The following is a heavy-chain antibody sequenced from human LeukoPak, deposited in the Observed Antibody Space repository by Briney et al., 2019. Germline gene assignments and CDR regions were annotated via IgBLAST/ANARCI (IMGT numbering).Heavy chain of an antibody. CDR3: ARGVGVRGVWPYY. V-gene: IGHV3-74*01. CDR2: INSDGSST. CDR1: GFTFSSYW. D-gene: IGHD3-10*01. Sequence: GGSLRLSCAASGFTFSSYWMHWVRQAPGKGLVWVSRINSDGSSTSYADSVKGRFTISRDNAKNTLYLQMNSLRAEDTAVYYCARGVGVRGVWPYYWGQGTLVTVSS. J-gene: IGHJ4*02.